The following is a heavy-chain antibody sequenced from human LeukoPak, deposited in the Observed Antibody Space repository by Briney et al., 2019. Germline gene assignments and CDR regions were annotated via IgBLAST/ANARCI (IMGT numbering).Heavy chain of an antibody. V-gene: IGHV5-51*01. CDR3: STLKREPTGPFDY. D-gene: IGHD1-14*01. CDR1: GYHFTTFW. CDR2: IYPGDSDT. J-gene: IGHJ4*02. Sequence: GGSLQISCRCSGYHFTTFWIGGVRPLPGKGLEWMGIIYPGDSDTTSSPSFQGQVTISADKSISTAYLQWGSLKASDTAMYYCSTLKREPTGPFDYWGQGTLVTVSS.